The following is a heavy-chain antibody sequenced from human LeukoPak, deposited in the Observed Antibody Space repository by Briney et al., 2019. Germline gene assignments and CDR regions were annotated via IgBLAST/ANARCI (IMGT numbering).Heavy chain of an antibody. Sequence: PSQTLSLTCTVSGGSISSGGYYWSWIRQHPGKGLEWIGYIYYSGSTYYNPSLKSRVTISVDASKNQFSLKLSSVTAADTDVYYCARSRGYSYGLPPEFDYWGQGTLVTVSS. CDR3: ARSRGYSYGLPPEFDY. J-gene: IGHJ4*02. D-gene: IGHD5-18*01. CDR1: GGSISSGGYY. V-gene: IGHV4-31*03. CDR2: IYYSGST.